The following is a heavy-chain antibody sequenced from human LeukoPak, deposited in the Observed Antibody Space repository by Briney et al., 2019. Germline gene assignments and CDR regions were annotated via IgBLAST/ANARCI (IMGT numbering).Heavy chain of an antibody. CDR2: INHSGST. Sequence: SETLSLTCAVYGGSFSDYYWTWIRQSPGKGLEWIGEINHSGSTTYNPSLKSRVTISVDASKNQSSLKMSSVTAADTAVYYCAREGSYFGSGSPPLEFWSRGTQVTVSS. J-gene: IGHJ4*02. V-gene: IGHV4-34*01. D-gene: IGHD3-10*01. CDR3: AREGSYFGSGSPPLEF. CDR1: GGSFSDYY.